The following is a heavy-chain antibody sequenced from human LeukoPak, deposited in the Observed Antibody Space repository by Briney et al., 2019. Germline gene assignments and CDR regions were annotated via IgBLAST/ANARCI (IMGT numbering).Heavy chain of an antibody. V-gene: IGHV4-4*07. D-gene: IGHD3-22*01. CDR1: GGSISGYF. J-gene: IGHJ4*01. CDR2: IYASGST. Sequence: SETLSLTCTVSGGSISGYFWSWIRQPAGKGLEWIGRIYASGSTNYNPSLRSRVTMSVDTSKNQFSLRLSSVTAADTAVYFCARHRDYYDTWGHGTLVTVSS. CDR3: ARHRDYYDT.